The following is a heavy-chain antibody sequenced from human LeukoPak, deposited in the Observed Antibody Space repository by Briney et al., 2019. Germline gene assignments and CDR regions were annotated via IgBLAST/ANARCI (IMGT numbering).Heavy chain of an antibody. V-gene: IGHV3-64*01. CDR1: GFTFSMYA. J-gene: IGHJ3*02. D-gene: IGHD3-9*01. Sequence: PGGSLRLSCAASGFTFSMYAMHWVRQAPGKGLEFISAIRNDGGSTYYANSVKGRFTISRDNSKNTLYLQMGSLETEDMAVYYCARYHTPLRYSDPDAFDIWGQGTMVTVSS. CDR3: ARYHTPLRYSDPDAFDI. CDR2: IRNDGGST.